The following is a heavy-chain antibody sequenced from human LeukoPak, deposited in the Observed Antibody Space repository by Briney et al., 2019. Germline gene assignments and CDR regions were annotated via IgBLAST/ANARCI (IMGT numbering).Heavy chain of an antibody. J-gene: IGHJ6*03. CDR2: IRYDGNNK. V-gene: IGHV3-30*02. CDR3: ARDGTTVTPSYYYYYMDV. CDR1: GFTFSSYG. D-gene: IGHD4-17*01. Sequence: GGSLRLSCAASGFTFSSYGMHWVRQAPGKGLEWVAFIRYDGNNKYYADSVKGRFTISRDNSKNTLYLQMNSLRAEDTAVYYCARDGTTVTPSYYYYYMDVWGKGTTVTVSS.